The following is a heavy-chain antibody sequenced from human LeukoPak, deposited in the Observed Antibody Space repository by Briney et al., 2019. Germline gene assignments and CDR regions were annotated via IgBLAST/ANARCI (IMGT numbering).Heavy chain of an antibody. CDR2: INPNSGGT. CDR1: GYTFTGYY. CDR3: ARTLYYYDSSGYELPL. J-gene: IGHJ4*02. V-gene: IGHV1-2*02. Sequence: ASVKVSCKASGYTFTGYYMHWVRQAPGQGLEWMGWINPNSGGTNYAQESQGRVTMTRDTSISTAYMELSRLRSDDTAVYYCARTLYYYDSSGYELPLWGQGTLVTVSS. D-gene: IGHD3-22*01.